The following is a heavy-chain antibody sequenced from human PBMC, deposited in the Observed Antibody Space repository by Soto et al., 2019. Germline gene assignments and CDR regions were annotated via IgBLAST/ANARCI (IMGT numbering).Heavy chain of an antibody. CDR3: ARGPLIEAAPDYYYGMDV. V-gene: IGHV1-69*12. Sequence: QVQLVQSGAEVKKPGSSVKVSCKASGGTFSSYAISWVRQSPGQWLDWMGGIIPIFGTANYAQKFQGRVTITADDSTSTAYMALSSLSSADTAVYYCARGPLIEAAPDYYYGMDVCGQGPTVTVSS. CDR2: IIPIFGTA. CDR1: GGTFSSYA. J-gene: IGHJ6*02. D-gene: IGHD6-13*01.